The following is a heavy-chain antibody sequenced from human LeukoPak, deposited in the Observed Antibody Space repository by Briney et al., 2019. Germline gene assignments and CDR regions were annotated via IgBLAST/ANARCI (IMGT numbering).Heavy chain of an antibody. D-gene: IGHD2-15*01. J-gene: IGHJ4*02. V-gene: IGHV4-61*02. CDR2: IYTSGST. Sequence: MTSQTLSLTCTVSGGSISSGSYYWSWIRQPAGKGLEWIGRIYTSGSTNYNPSLKSRVTISVDTSKNQFSLKLSSVTAADTAVYYCARGLRGGSCYLVYWGQGTLVTVSS. CDR1: GGSISSGSYY. CDR3: ARGLRGGSCYLVY.